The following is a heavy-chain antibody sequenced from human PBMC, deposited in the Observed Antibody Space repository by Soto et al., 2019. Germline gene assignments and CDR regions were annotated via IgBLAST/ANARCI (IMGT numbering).Heavy chain of an antibody. CDR1: GYTFTSYG. J-gene: IGHJ3*02. CDR3: ARDKLGYYYGSGSYEDAFDI. Sequence: ASVKVSCKASGYTFTSYGISWVRQAPGQGLEWMGWISAYNGNTNYAQKLQGRVTMTTDTSTRTAYMELRSLRSDDTAVYYCARDKLGYYYGSGSYEDAFDIWGQGTMVTVSS. D-gene: IGHD3-10*01. CDR2: ISAYNGNT. V-gene: IGHV1-18*01.